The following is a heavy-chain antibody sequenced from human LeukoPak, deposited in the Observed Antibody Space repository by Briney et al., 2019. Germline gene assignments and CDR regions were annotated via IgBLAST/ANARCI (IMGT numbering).Heavy chain of an antibody. J-gene: IGHJ4*02. Sequence: GGSLRLSCAASGFTFTSYTMNWVRQAPGKGLEWVASIGTTSRFIHYADSVQGRFTISRDNAQNSLFLQMNSLRAEDTAVYYCAKAHPGFDYWGQGTLVTVSS. CDR1: GFTFTSYT. CDR3: AKAHPGFDY. V-gene: IGHV3-21*01. CDR2: IGTTSRFI.